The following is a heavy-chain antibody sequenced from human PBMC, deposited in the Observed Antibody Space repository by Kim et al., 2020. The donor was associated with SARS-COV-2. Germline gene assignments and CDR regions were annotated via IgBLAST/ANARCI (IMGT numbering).Heavy chain of an antibody. CDR1: GGSVSSYY. D-gene: IGHD1-26*01. V-gene: IGHV4-59*02. Sequence: SETLSLTCTVSGGSVSSYYWSWIRQPPGKGLEWIGYVYYSGSTNYNPSLKGRVTISVDTSKNQFSLKLSSVTAADTAVYYCAGGPSGSYSTFDYWGQGTLVTVSS. CDR3: AGGPSGSYSTFDY. CDR2: VYYSGST. J-gene: IGHJ4*02.